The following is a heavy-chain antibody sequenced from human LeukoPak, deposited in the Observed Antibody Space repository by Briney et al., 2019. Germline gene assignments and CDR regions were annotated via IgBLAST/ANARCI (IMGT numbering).Heavy chain of an antibody. CDR1: GFTFSSYT. V-gene: IGHV3-21*01. CDR2: ITSSSSYI. J-gene: IGHJ6*02. Sequence: GGSLRLSCAASGFTFSSYTMNWVRQAPGKGLEWVSSITSSSSYIYYADSVKGRFTISRDNAKNSLYLQMDSLRAEDTAVYYCARSDYYGMDVWGQGTTVTVSS. D-gene: IGHD3-3*01. CDR3: ARSDYYGMDV.